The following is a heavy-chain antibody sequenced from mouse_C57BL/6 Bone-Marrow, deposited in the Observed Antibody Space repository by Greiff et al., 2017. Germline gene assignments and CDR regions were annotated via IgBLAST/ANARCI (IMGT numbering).Heavy chain of an antibody. CDR2: ISSGGDYI. Sequence: EVKLMESGEGLVKPGGSLKLSCAASGFTFSSYAMSWVRQTPEKRLEWVAYISSGGDYIYYADTVKGRFTIARDNARNTLYLQMSSLKSEDTAMYYCTREFPYYYGSSPYYFDYWGQGTTLTVSS. V-gene: IGHV5-9-1*02. D-gene: IGHD1-1*01. J-gene: IGHJ2*01. CDR1: GFTFSSYA. CDR3: TREFPYYYGSSPYYFDY.